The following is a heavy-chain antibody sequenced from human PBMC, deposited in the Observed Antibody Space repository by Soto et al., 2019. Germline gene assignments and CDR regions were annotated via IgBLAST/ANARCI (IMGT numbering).Heavy chain of an antibody. J-gene: IGHJ6*03. Sequence: ASVKVSCKASGYTFTSYDINWVRQATGQGLEWMGWMNPNSGNTGYAQKFQGRVTMTRNTSISTAYMELSSLRSEDTAVYYCASNPAMGGSGSYYNVVGVYYVDVWGKGTAVTVSS. CDR3: ASNPAMGGSGSYYNVVGVYYVDV. V-gene: IGHV1-8*01. CDR2: MNPNSGNT. D-gene: IGHD3-10*01. CDR1: GYTFTSYD.